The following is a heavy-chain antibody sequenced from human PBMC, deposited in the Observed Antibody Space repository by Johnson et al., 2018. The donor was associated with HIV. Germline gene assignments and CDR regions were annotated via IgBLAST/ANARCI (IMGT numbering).Heavy chain of an antibody. CDR3: ASSFDYGDAFDI. J-gene: IGHJ3*02. V-gene: IGHV3-NL1*01. D-gene: IGHD4-17*01. CDR1: GFIFSSYG. CDR2: IYSGGST. Sequence: QVQLVESGGGVVQPGRSLRLSCAASGFIFSSYGMHWVRQAPGKGLEWVSVIYSGGSTYYADSVKGRFTISRDNSKNTLYLQMNSLRAEDTAVYYCASSFDYGDAFDIWGQGTMVTVSS.